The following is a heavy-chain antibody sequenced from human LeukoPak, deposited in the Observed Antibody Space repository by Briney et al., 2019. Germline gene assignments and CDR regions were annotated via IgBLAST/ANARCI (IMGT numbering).Heavy chain of an antibody. J-gene: IGHJ4*02. V-gene: IGHV3-48*02. CDR3: ARDPNDY. CDR1: GFTFSDYS. CDR2: ISSTTNTI. Sequence: GGSLRLSCAASGFTFSDYSMNWVRQAPGKGLEWVSFISSTTNTIYYADSVKGRFTISRDNAKNSLYLQVNSLRDEDTAVYYCARDPNDYWGQGTLVTVSS.